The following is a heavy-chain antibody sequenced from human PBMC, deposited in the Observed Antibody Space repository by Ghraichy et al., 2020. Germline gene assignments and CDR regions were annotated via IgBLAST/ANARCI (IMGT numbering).Heavy chain of an antibody. V-gene: IGHV4-39*01. CDR1: GGSISRSTYY. D-gene: IGHD3-22*01. Sequence: SETLSLTCTVSGGSISRSTYYWGWIRQPPGKGLEWIGSIYYSGSTYYNPSLKSRVTISVDSSRNQFSLKLSSVTAADTAVYYCARHPSHNYDDSRGYSNWFDPWGQGILVTVSS. J-gene: IGHJ5*02. CDR3: ARHPSHNYDDSRGYSNWFDP. CDR2: IYYSGST.